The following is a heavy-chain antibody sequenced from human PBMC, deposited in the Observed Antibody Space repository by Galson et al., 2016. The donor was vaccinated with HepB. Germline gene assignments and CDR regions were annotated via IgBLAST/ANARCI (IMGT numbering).Heavy chain of an antibody. Sequence: SLRLSCAASGFTFSSYGMHWVRQAPGKGLEWVAVIWSDGKNKQYADSVKGRFNISRDNSRDTLFLLMTSLRAEDTAVYYCARDPGGSSGYGMDFWGQGTTVTVSS. V-gene: IGHV3-33*01. CDR1: GFTFSSYG. D-gene: IGHD6-13*01. CDR2: IWSDGKNK. CDR3: ARDPGGSSGYGMDF. J-gene: IGHJ6*02.